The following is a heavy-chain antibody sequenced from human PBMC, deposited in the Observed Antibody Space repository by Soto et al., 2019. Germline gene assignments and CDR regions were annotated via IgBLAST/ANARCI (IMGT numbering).Heavy chain of an antibody. D-gene: IGHD2-2*01. Sequence: GGSLRLSCAASGFTFSNYAMSWVRQAPGKGLEWVSTISGNGGSTYYADSVKGRFTISRDNSKNMLFLQINSLRDDDSAVYYCAKRPASIITFDYWGQGTSDTVSS. J-gene: IGHJ4*02. CDR3: AKRPASIITFDY. CDR1: GFTFSNYA. V-gene: IGHV3-23*01. CDR2: ISGNGGST.